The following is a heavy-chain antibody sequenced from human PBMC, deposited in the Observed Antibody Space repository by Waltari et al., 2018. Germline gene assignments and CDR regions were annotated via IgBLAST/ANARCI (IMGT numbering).Heavy chain of an antibody. CDR2: IIPIFGTA. Sequence: QVQLVQSGAEVKKPGSSVKVSCKASGGTFSSYAISWVRQAPGQGLEWMGGIIPIFGTANYAQKFQGRVTITADESTSTAYMELSSLRSEDTAVYYCVLNEGIYGSGSYKAFDIWGQGTMVTVSS. V-gene: IGHV1-69*12. CDR3: VLNEGIYGSGSYKAFDI. CDR1: GGTFSSYA. J-gene: IGHJ3*02. D-gene: IGHD3-10*01.